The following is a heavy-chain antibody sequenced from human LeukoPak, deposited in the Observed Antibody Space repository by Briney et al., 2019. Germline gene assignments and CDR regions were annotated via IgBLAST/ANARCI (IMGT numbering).Heavy chain of an antibody. Sequence: SETLSLTCTVSGGSISSYYWSWIRQPPGKGLEWIGEINHSGSTNYNPSLKSRVTISVDTSKNQFSLKLSSVTAADTAVYYCVRSDDFWSGYYGYWGQGTLVTVSS. J-gene: IGHJ4*02. CDR2: INHSGST. D-gene: IGHD3-3*01. V-gene: IGHV4-59*01. CDR1: GGSISSYY. CDR3: VRSDDFWSGYYGY.